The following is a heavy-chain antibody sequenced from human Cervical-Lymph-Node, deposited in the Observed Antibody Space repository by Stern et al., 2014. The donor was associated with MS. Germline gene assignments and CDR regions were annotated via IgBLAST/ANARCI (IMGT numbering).Heavy chain of an antibody. D-gene: IGHD6-13*01. Sequence: VQLVESGAEVKKPGASVKVSCKASGYTFTNYALHWVRQAPGQRPEWMGWIHPGNGDAKYSQNLQDRVTITRDTSANTVYMELRSLRVEDTAMYYCARGYSTTYLDYWGQGTLVTVSS. CDR2: IHPGNGDA. J-gene: IGHJ4*02. CDR1: GYTFTNYA. CDR3: ARGYSTTYLDY. V-gene: IGHV1-3*01.